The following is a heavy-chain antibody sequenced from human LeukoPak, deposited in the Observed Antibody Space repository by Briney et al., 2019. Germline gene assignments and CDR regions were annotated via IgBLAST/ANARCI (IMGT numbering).Heavy chain of an antibody. D-gene: IGHD4-17*01. V-gene: IGHV4-4*09. CDR1: GGSISSYY. Sequence: SETLSLTCTVSGGSISSYYWSWVRQPPGKGLEWIGYIYTSGSTNYNPSLKSRVTISVDTSKNQFSLKLSSVTAADTAVYYCARPYGDYPNWFDSWGQGTLVTVSS. CDR2: IYTSGST. J-gene: IGHJ5*01. CDR3: ARPYGDYPNWFDS.